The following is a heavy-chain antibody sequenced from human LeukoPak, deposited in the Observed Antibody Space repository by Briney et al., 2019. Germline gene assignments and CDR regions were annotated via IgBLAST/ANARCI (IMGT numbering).Heavy chain of an antibody. CDR1: GFTFSSYA. D-gene: IGHD3-22*01. Sequence: GGSLRLSCAASGFTFSSYAMSWVRQAPGKGLEWVSYISSSSSTIYYADSVKGRFTISRDNAKNSLYLQMNSLRAEDTAVYYCARVSYVRYYYDSSGYDAFDIWGQGTMVTVSS. CDR3: ARVSYVRYYYDSSGYDAFDI. CDR2: ISSSSSTI. V-gene: IGHV3-48*01. J-gene: IGHJ3*02.